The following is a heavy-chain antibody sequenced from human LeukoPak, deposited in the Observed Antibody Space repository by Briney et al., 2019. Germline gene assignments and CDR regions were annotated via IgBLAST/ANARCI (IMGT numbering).Heavy chain of an antibody. D-gene: IGHD3-22*01. J-gene: IGHJ4*02. V-gene: IGHV5-51*01. Sequence: GESLKISCKGSGYSLTNYWIAWVRQMSGKGLEWMGIIYPSDSDTKYSPSFRGQIVISADKSISTAYLQWSSLTASDTAMYYCATLDYYDSRGAFAYWGQGTLDTVSS. CDR1: GYSLTNYW. CDR3: ATLDYYDSRGAFAY. CDR2: IYPSDSDT.